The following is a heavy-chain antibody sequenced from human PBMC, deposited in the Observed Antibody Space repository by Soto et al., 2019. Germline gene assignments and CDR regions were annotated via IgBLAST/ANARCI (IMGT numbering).Heavy chain of an antibody. CDR2: IYYSGST. Sequence: PGTLSLTCPGSGGSLSSYYWSWLRQPPGRGLEWIGYIYYSGSTNYNPSLKSRVTISVDTSKNQFSLKLSSVTAADTAVYYCARGRTITMVRGVIIGYGMDGWGQGTKVTVSS. V-gene: IGHV4-59*01. J-gene: IGHJ6*02. CDR1: GGSLSSYY. CDR3: ARGRTITMVRGVIIGYGMDG. D-gene: IGHD3-10*01.